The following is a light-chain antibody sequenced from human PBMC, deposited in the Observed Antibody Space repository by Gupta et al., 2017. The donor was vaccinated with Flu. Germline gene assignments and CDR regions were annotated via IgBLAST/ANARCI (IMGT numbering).Light chain of an antibody. J-gene: IGKJ3*01. CDR2: WAS. Sequence: DIVMTQSPESLAVSLGERATINCKSSQSVFYRANNKNYLAWYQRKPGQPPKLLIYWASTRESGVPDRFSGSESGTDFTLIINSLQTEDVAVYYCQQYYSVPLTFGPGTKVEIK. CDR3: QQYYSVPLT. CDR1: QSVFYRANNKNY. V-gene: IGKV4-1*01.